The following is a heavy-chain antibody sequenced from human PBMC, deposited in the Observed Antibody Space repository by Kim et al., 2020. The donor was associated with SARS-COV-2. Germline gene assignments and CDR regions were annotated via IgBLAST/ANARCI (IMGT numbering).Heavy chain of an antibody. V-gene: IGHV3-30*04. CDR1: GFTFSSYA. CDR2: ISYDGSNK. CDR3: ARDSAGTGRGSAFDI. J-gene: IGHJ3*02. D-gene: IGHD6-13*01. Sequence: GGSLRLSCAASGFTFSSYAMHWVRQAPGKGLEWVAVISYDGSNKYYADSVKGRFTISRDNSKNTLYLQMNSLRAEDTAVYYCARDSAGTGRGSAFDIRGPGTMVTLSS.